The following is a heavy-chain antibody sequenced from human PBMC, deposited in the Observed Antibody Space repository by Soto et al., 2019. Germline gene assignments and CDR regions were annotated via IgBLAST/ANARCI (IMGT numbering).Heavy chain of an antibody. CDR3: VQSRCGGDCLQSYSSHSYYGLDV. Sequence: KESGRTLVTPTQTLTLTCPFSGFSLSTIGVGVGWIRQPPGKALEWLALIYWDDDKRYSPSLKSRLTVTKDTSKNQVVLTTTNMDPVDTATYYCVQSRCGGDCLQSYSSHSYYGLDVWGQGTTVTVSS. J-gene: IGHJ6*02. CDR1: GFSLSTIGVG. CDR2: IYWDDDK. V-gene: IGHV2-5*02. D-gene: IGHD2-21*02.